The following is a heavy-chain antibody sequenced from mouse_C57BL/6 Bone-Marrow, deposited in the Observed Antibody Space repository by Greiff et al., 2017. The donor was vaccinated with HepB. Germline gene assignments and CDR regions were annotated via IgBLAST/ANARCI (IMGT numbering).Heavy chain of an antibody. Sequence: EVQLVESGPVLVKPGASVKMSCKASGYTFTDYYMNWVKQSHGKSLEWIGVINPYNGGTSYNQKFKGKATLTVDKSSSTAYMELNSLTSEDSAVYYCARGIYGSTDYYAMDYWGQGTSVTVSS. J-gene: IGHJ4*01. CDR2: INPYNGGT. V-gene: IGHV1-19*01. D-gene: IGHD1-1*01. CDR3: ARGIYGSTDYYAMDY. CDR1: GYTFTDYY.